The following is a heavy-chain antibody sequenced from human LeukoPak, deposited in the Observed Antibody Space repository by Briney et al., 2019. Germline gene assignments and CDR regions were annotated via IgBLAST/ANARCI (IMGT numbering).Heavy chain of an antibody. J-gene: IGHJ4*02. CDR1: GFTFSSYA. CDR3: ARGRACSGSSPEDY. V-gene: IGHV3-30-3*01. D-gene: IGHD1-26*01. Sequence: PGGSLRLSCAPSGFTFSSYAMHWVRQAPGKGLEWVAVISYDGSNKYYADSVKGRFTISRDNSKNTLYLQMNSLRAEDTAVYYCARGRACSGSSPEDYWGQGTLVTVSS. CDR2: ISYDGSNK.